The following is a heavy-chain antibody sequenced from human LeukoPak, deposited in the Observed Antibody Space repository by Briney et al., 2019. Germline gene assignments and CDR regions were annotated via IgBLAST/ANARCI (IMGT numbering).Heavy chain of an antibody. CDR2: ISYDGSNK. V-gene: IGHV3-30*04. D-gene: IGHD5-24*01. CDR1: GFTFSSYA. CDR3: ARDWRLQNFDY. J-gene: IGHJ4*02. Sequence: PGGSLRLSCAASGFTFSSYAMHWVRQAPGKGLEWVAVISYDGSNKYYADSVKGRFTISRDNSKNTLYLQMNSLRAEDTAVYYCARDWRLQNFDYWGQGTLVTVSS.